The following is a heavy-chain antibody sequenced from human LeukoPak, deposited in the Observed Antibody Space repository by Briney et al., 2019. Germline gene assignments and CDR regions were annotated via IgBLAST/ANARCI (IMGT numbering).Heavy chain of an antibody. V-gene: IGHV3-30-3*01. CDR2: ISYDGSNK. D-gene: IGHD2-2*01. CDR3: ASYGGEYQLLLDAFDI. J-gene: IGHJ3*02. Sequence: GGSLRLSCAASGFTFSSYAMHWVRQAPGKGLEWVAVISYDGSNKYYADSVKGRFTISRDNAKNSLYLQMNSLRAEDTAVYYCASYGGEYQLLLDAFDIWGQGTMVTVSS. CDR1: GFTFSSYA.